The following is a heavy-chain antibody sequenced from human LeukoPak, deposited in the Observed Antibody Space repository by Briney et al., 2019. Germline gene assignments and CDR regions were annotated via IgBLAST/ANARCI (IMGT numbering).Heavy chain of an antibody. CDR1: GGSISSSSYY. Sequence: ETLSLTCTVSGGSISSSSYYWGWIRQAPGKGLEWVANINQDGTEKYYVDSVKGRFTISRDTAKNSLYLQMNSLRAEDTAVYYCAKDMGGTSFAFDIWGQGTMVTVSS. D-gene: IGHD1-1*01. CDR3: AKDMGGTSFAFDI. J-gene: IGHJ3*02. V-gene: IGHV3-7*03. CDR2: INQDGTEK.